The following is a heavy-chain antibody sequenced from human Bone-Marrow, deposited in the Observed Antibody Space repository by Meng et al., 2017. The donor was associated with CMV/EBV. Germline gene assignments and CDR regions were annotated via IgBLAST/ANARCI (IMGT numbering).Heavy chain of an antibody. CDR3: ARDVGGLGYYGMDV. J-gene: IGHJ6*02. D-gene: IGHD3-16*01. CDR1: GFTFSSYA. V-gene: IGHV3-30-3*01. CDR2: ISYDGSNK. Sequence: GESLKISCAASGFTFSSYAMHWVRQAPGKGLEWVAVISYDGSNKYYADSVKGRFTISRDNSKNTLYLQMNSLRAEDTAVYYCARDVGGLGYYGMDVWGPGNTVTVAS.